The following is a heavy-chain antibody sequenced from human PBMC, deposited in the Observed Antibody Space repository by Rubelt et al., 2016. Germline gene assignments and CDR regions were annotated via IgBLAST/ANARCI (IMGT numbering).Heavy chain of an antibody. CDR2: IYYSGTT. Sequence: QVRLQESGPGLVKPSETLSLTCTVSGGSISSYYWSWIRQPPGKGLEWIGSIYYSGTTYYNPSLKSRVTISLDTSKNQFSLKLTSVTAAEPAVYYCAKDQNDIYYYDTSGYYDWFDPWGQGTLVTVSS. V-gene: IGHV4-59*12. J-gene: IGHJ5*02. CDR3: AKDQNDIYYYDTSGYYDWFDP. D-gene: IGHD3-22*01. CDR1: GGSISSYY.